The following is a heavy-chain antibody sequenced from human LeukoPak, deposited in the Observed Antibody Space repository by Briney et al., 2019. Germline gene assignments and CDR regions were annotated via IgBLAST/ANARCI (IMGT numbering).Heavy chain of an antibody. J-gene: IGHJ3*02. CDR2: ISYDGSNK. D-gene: IGHD3-22*01. CDR1: GFTFSSYA. Sequence: GGSLRLSCAASGFTFSSYAMHWVRQAPGKGLEWVAVISYDGSNKYYADSVKGRFTISRDNSKNTLYLQMNSLRAEDTAVYYCARETYDSAAFDIWGQRTMVTVSS. V-gene: IGHV3-30-3*01. CDR3: ARETYDSAAFDI.